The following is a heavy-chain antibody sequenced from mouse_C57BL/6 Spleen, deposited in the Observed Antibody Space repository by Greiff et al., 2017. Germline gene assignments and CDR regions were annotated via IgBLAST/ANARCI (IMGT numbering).Heavy chain of an antibody. D-gene: IGHD2-12*01. J-gene: IGHJ4*01. CDR1: GFSLTSYA. CDR3: ASLLYKNMDY. CDR2: IWTGGGT. Sequence: VKVVESGPGLVAPSQSLSITCTVSGFSLTSYAISWVRQPPGKGLEWLGVIWTGGGTNYNSALKSRLSISKDNSKSQVFLKMNSLQTDDTARYYCASLLYKNMDYWGQGTSGTVSS. V-gene: IGHV2-9-1*01.